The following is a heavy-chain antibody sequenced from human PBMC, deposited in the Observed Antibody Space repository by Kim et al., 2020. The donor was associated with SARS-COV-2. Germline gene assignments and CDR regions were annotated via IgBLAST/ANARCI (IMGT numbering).Heavy chain of an antibody. Sequence: YYVDSVKGRFTISRDNAKNSLYLQMNSLRVEDTAVYYCAREKGALTAFDFWGQGTLVTVSS. J-gene: IGHJ4*02. V-gene: IGHV3-7*03. CDR3: AREKGALTAFDF. D-gene: IGHD3-16*01.